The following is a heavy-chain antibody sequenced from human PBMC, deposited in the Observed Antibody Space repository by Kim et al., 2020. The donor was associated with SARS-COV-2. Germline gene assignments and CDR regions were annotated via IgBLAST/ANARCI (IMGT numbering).Heavy chain of an antibody. Sequence: TNNNPSLKSRVTISVDTSKNQFSLKLSSVTAADTAVYYCAGGPRAVTTDYWGQGTLVTVSS. V-gene: IGHV4-59*09. J-gene: IGHJ4*02. CDR3: AGGPRAVTTDY. D-gene: IGHD4-17*01. CDR2: T.